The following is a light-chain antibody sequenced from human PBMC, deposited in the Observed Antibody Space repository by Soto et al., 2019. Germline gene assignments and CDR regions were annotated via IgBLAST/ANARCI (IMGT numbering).Light chain of an antibody. CDR3: QQYNSYSWT. Sequence: DIQMTQSPSTLSASVGDRVTITCRASQSISSWLAWYQQKPGKAPTLLIYDASSLESGVTSRFSGSGSGTEFTLTISSLQPDDFATYSCQQYNSYSWTFGQGTNMEIK. CDR2: DAS. CDR1: QSISSW. V-gene: IGKV1-5*01. J-gene: IGKJ1*01.